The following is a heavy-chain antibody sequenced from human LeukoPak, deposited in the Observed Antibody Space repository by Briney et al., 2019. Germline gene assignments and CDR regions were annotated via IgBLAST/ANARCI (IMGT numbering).Heavy chain of an antibody. D-gene: IGHD2-15*01. Sequence: SETLSLTCTVSGGSISSYYWSWIRQPPGKGLEWIGYIYYSGSTNYNPSLKSRVTISVDTSKNQFSLKLSSVTAADTAVYYCARDCSGGSCYSRFDAFDIWGQGTMVTVSS. CDR2: IYYSGST. J-gene: IGHJ3*02. CDR1: GGSISSYY. V-gene: IGHV4-59*01. CDR3: ARDCSGGSCYSRFDAFDI.